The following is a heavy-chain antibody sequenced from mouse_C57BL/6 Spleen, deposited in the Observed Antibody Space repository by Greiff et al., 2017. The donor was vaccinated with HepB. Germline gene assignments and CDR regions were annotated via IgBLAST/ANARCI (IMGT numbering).Heavy chain of an antibody. Sequence: VQRVESGGGLVQPGGSMKLSCVASGFTFSNYWMNWVRQSPEKGLEWVAQIRLKSDNYATHYAESVKGRFTISRDDSKSSVYLQMNNLRAEDTGIYYCTRGSSYEGRFAYWGQGTLVTVSA. CDR1: GFTFSNYW. CDR3: TRGSSYEGRFAY. V-gene: IGHV6-3*01. J-gene: IGHJ3*01. CDR2: IRLKSDNYAT. D-gene: IGHD1-1*01.